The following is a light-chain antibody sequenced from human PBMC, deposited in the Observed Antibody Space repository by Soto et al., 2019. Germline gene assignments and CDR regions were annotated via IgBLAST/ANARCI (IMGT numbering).Light chain of an antibody. CDR1: QTISSW. V-gene: IGKV1-5*03. CDR2: KAT. CDR3: QQYKSYWYT. J-gene: IGKJ2*01. Sequence: DIQMTQSPSTLSASVGDRVTITCRASQTISSWLAWYQQKPGKALKLLIYKATTLESGVPSRFSGSGSGTEFTLTISSLQPGDFATYYCQQYKSYWYTFGQGTKLEIK.